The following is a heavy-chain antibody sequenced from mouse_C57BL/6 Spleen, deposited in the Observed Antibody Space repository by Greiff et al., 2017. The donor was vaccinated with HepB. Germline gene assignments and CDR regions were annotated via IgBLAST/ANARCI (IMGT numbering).Heavy chain of an antibody. CDR2: IYPRDGST. V-gene: IGHV1-78*01. J-gene: IGHJ2*01. D-gene: IGHD2-5*01. Sequence: VQVVESDAELVKPGASVKISCKVSGYTFTDHTIHWMKQRPEQGLEWIGYIYPRDGSTKYNEKFKGKATLTADKSSSTAYMQLNSLTSEDSAVYFCARFSYYSNYVYYFDYWGQGTTLTVSS. CDR3: ARFSYYSNYVYYFDY. CDR1: GYTFTDHT.